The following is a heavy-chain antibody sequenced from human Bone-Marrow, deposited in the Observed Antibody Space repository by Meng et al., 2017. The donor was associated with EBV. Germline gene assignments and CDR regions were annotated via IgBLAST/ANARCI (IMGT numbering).Heavy chain of an antibody. CDR2: ISSSSSYI. J-gene: IGHJ4*02. V-gene: IGHV3-21*01. CDR1: GFIFSSYS. D-gene: IGHD2-21*02. CDR3: ARDVGGGDRLDY. Sequence: VRLVESGGGLVKPGGSLRLSCAASGFIFSSYSMNWVRQAPGKGLEWVSSISSSSSYIYYADSVKGRFTISRDNAKNSLYLQMNSLRAEDTAVYYCARDVGGGDRLDYWGQGTLVTASS.